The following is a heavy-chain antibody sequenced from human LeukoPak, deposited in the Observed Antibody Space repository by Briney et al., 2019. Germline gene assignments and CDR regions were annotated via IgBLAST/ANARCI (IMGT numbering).Heavy chain of an antibody. CDR3: ATLQSSGYDYSDY. CDR2: IYYSGYT. J-gene: IGHJ4*02. Sequence: SETLSLTCTVSGGSISTHYWSWIRQPPGKGLEWIGYIYYSGYTDYNPSLKSRVTMSVDTSKNQFSLKLTSVTAADTAVYYCATLQSSGYDYSDYWGQGILVTVSS. CDR1: GGSISTHY. D-gene: IGHD3-22*01. V-gene: IGHV4-59*08.